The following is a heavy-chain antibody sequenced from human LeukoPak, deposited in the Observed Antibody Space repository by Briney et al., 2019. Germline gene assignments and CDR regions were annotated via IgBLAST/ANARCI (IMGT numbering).Heavy chain of an antibody. V-gene: IGHV1-69*13. D-gene: IGHD4-23*01. CDR1: GGTFSSYA. CDR2: IIPIFGTA. Sequence: AASVKVSCKASGGTFSSYAISWVRQAPGQGLEWMGGIIPIFGTANYAQKFQGRVTITADESTSTAYMELSSLRSEDTAVYYCARLYTVVTPAGGDYWGQGTLVTVSS. CDR3: ARLYTVVTPAGGDY. J-gene: IGHJ4*02.